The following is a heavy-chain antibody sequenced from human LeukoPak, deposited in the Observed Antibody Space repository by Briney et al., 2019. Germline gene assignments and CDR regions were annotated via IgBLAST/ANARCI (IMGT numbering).Heavy chain of an antibody. V-gene: IGHV3-7*01. J-gene: IGHJ4*02. CDR3: ARDLYSSGWALDY. Sequence: GGSLRLSCAATGFTFSSYAMSWVRQAPGKGLEWVANIKRDGSEKYYVDSVKGRFSISRDNSNNALFLQLSSLTAGDTAVYYCARDLYSSGWALDYWGPGTLVTVSS. CDR2: IKRDGSEK. CDR1: GFTFSSYA. D-gene: IGHD6-19*01.